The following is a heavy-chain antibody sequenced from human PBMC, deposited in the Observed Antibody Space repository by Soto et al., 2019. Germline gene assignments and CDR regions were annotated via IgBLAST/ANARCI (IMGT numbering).Heavy chain of an antibody. V-gene: IGHV4-59*01. Sequence: QVQLQESGPGLVKPSETLSLTCTVSGGSISSYYWSWIRQPPGKGLEWIGQMYDSGSTNYDPSLKSRVPISVDTSQNQFSLKLSSVTAADTAIYYCASLWSGYWFDPWGQGMLVTVSS. D-gene: IGHD3-3*01. CDR1: GGSISSYY. CDR3: ASLWSGYWFDP. J-gene: IGHJ5*02. CDR2: MYDSGST.